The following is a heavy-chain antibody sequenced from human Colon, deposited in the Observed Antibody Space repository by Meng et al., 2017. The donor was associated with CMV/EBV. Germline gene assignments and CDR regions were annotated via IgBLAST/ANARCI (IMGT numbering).Heavy chain of an antibody. D-gene: IGHD6-19*01. CDR1: GYTFTSYG. J-gene: IGHJ5*02. Sequence: ASVKVSCKASGYTFTSYGISWVRQAPGQGLEWMGWISAYNGNTNYAQKLQGRVTMTTDTSTSTAYMELRSLRSDDTAVYYCASSAGLPFPASLDHWGQGTLVTVSS. CDR3: ASSAGLPFPASLDH. CDR2: ISAYNGNT. V-gene: IGHV1-18*01.